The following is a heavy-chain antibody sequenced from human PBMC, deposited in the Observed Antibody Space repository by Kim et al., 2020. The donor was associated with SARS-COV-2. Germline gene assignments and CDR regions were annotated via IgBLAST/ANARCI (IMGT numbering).Heavy chain of an antibody. D-gene: IGHD2-21*02. Sequence: GGSLRLSCAASGFTFDDYAMHWVRQAPGKGLEWVSGISWNSGSIGYADSVKGRFTISRDNAKNSLYLQMNSLRAEDTTLYYCAKDMGPVVTPTGAFDIWGQGTMVTVSS. V-gene: IGHV3-9*01. CDR1: GFTFDDYA. CDR3: AKDMGPVVTPTGAFDI. CDR2: ISWNSGSI. J-gene: IGHJ3*02.